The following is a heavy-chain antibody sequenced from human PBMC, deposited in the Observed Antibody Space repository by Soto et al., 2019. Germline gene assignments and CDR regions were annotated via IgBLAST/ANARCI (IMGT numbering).Heavy chain of an antibody. J-gene: IGHJ6*02. D-gene: IGHD6-6*01. CDR3: ARGEYSSSSGAPLYYYYGMDV. Sequence: ASVNVSCKSSGVTFSSYSISWVRQAPGQGLEWMGGIIPIFGTANYAQKSQGRVTITADESTSTAYMELSSLRSEDTAVYYCARGEYSSSSGAPLYYYYGMDVWGQGTTVTVSS. V-gene: IGHV1-69*13. CDR1: GVTFSSYS. CDR2: IIPIFGTA.